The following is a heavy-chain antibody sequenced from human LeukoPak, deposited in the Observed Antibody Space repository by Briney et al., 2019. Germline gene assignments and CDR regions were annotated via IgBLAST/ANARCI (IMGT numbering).Heavy chain of an antibody. CDR3: AKDGVRTAARPCYFDY. Sequence: GGSLRLSCAASGFTFSSYAMHWVRQAPGKGLEWVAVISYDGSNKYYADSVKGRFTISRDNSKNTLYLQMNSLRAEDTAVYYCAKDGVRTAARPCYFDYWGQGTLVTVSS. D-gene: IGHD6-6*01. CDR1: GFTFSSYA. J-gene: IGHJ4*02. CDR2: ISYDGSNK. V-gene: IGHV3-30-3*01.